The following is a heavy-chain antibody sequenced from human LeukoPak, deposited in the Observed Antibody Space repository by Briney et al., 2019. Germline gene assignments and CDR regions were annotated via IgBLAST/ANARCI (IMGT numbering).Heavy chain of an antibody. D-gene: IGHD3-22*01. J-gene: IGHJ3*01. V-gene: IGHV4-59*12. CDR3: ARELRYDNSDSGAF. CDR2: IYYSGST. CDR1: GGSISSYY. Sequence: SETLSLTCTVSGGSISSYYWSWIRQPPGKGLEWIGYIYYSGSTNYNPSLKSRVTISVDTSTNQFSLKLTSVTAADTALYYSARELRYDNSDSGAFWGQGTVVTVSS.